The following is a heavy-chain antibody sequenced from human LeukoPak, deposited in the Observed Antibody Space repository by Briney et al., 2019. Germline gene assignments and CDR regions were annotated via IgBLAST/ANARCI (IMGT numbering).Heavy chain of an antibody. D-gene: IGHD2-21*01. CDR3: ARGLVVVAGYFDY. CDR1: GGSFSGYY. J-gene: IGHJ4*02. CDR2: ISHSGST. Sequence: SETLSLTCAVYGGSFSGYYWSWIRQPPGKGLEWIGEISHSGSTNYNPSLKSRVTIPVDTSKNQFSLKLSSVTAADTAVYYCARGLVVVAGYFDYWGQGTLVTVSS. V-gene: IGHV4-34*01.